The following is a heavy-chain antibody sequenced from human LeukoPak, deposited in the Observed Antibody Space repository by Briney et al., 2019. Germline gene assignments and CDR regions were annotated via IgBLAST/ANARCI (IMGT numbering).Heavy chain of an antibody. J-gene: IGHJ4*02. CDR2: INPNSGGT. D-gene: IGHD2-21*02. CDR3: ARGGGDWNY. Sequence: GASVTVSCKASVYTFTRYYMHWVRQAPGQGLEWMGCINPNSGGTSYAQKFQGRVTMTRDTSISTAYMELNRLTSDDTAVYYCARGGGDWNYWGQGTLVTVSS. CDR1: VYTFTRYY. V-gene: IGHV1-2*02.